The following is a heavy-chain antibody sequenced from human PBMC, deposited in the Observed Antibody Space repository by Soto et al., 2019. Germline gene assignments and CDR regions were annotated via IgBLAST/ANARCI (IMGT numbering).Heavy chain of an antibody. V-gene: IGHV1-69*13. CDR3: ALHGDYALGLKRYYYYGMDV. CDR2: IIPIFGTA. Sequence: ASVKVSCKASGGTFSSYAISWVRQAPGQGLEWMGGIIPIFGTANYAQKFQGRVTITADESTSTAYMELSSLRSEDMAVYYCALHGDYALGLKRYYYYGMDVWGQGTTVTVSS. CDR1: GGTFSSYA. J-gene: IGHJ6*02. D-gene: IGHD4-17*01.